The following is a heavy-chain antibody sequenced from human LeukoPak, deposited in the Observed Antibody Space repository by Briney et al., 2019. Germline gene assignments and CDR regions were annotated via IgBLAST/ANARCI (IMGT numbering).Heavy chain of an antibody. J-gene: IGHJ4*02. CDR3: ARDNEVAARSFDY. D-gene: IGHD6-6*01. CDR1: GGSISSYY. Sequence: SETLYLTCTVSGGSISSYYWSRVRQPAGKGLEWIGRIYTSGSNNYNPSLKSRVTMSVDTSKNQFSLKLSSVTAADTAMYYCARDNEVAARSFDYWGQGTLVTVSS. CDR2: IYTSGSN. V-gene: IGHV4-4*07.